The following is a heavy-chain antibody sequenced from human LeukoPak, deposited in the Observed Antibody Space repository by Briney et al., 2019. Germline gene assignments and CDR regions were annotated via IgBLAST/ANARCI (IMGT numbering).Heavy chain of an antibody. J-gene: IGHJ5*02. CDR1: GFTVSSYY. CDR2: IYSGGST. V-gene: IGHV3-66*01. Sequence: GGSLRLSCVASGFTVSSYYMSWVRQAPGKGLEWVSVIYSGGSTYYVDSVKGRFTISRDNSKNTLYLQMNSLRADDTAVYYCARDGRGYSSSWYFDPWGQGTLVTVSS. D-gene: IGHD6-13*01. CDR3: ARDGRGYSSSWYFDP.